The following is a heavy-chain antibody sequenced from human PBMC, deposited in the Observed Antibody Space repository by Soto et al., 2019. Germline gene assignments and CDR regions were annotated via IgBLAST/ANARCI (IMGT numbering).Heavy chain of an antibody. CDR3: ARPPGYISDWYYFDL. J-gene: IGHJ4*02. D-gene: IGHD6-19*01. V-gene: IGHV1-2*02. CDR2: ISPKSGGT. Sequence: ASLKVSCKASGYTFIDDYMHWGRQAPGQGFEWMGRISPKSGGTNYAQKFQGRVTMTWDTSLNTAYMELSSLISEDTAVYYCARPPGYISDWYYFDLWGQGTLVTVSS. CDR1: GYTFIDDY.